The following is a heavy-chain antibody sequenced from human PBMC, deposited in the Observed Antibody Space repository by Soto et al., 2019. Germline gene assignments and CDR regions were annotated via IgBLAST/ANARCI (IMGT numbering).Heavy chain of an antibody. CDR2: ISTYNGNT. CDR3: AREMVRGVGSDY. J-gene: IGHJ4*02. CDR1: GYTFTSYG. Sequence: QVQLVQSGAEVKKPGASVKVSCKASGYTFTSYGISWVRQAPGQGLEWMGWISTYNGNTKYAQKLQGRVTMTTDTTTSTAYMELRSVRSDDAAVFYCAREMVRGVGSDYWGQGTLVTVSS. V-gene: IGHV1-18*01. D-gene: IGHD3-10*01.